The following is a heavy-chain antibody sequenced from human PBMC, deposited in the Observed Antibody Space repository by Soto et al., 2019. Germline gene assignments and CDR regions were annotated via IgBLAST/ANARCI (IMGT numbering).Heavy chain of an antibody. J-gene: IGHJ5*02. CDR2: IYYSGST. CDR1: GGSISSYY. V-gene: IGHV4-59*01. Sequence: SETLSLTCNVSGGSISSYYWSWIRQHPGKGLEWIGYIYYSGSTYYNPSLESRATISLDLPRNQFSLRLTSVTAADTAVYYCARDRGGITVSSKPLGEWFDPWGQGTLVTVSS. CDR3: ARDRGGITVSSKPLGEWFDP. D-gene: IGHD6-19*01.